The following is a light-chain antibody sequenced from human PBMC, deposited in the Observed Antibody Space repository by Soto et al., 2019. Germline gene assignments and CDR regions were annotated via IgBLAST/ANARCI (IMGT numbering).Light chain of an antibody. CDR3: QQRSNWPPLT. CDR2: DAS. CDR1: QSVGSY. Sequence: ETEVTQSPATLSLSPGERATLSCRTSQSVGSYLAWYQKKPGQAPRLLIYDASNRATGIPARFSGGGSGRDFPLTISSLEPEDVAVYYCQQRSNWPPLTFGGGTKVDI. V-gene: IGKV3-11*02. J-gene: IGKJ4*01.